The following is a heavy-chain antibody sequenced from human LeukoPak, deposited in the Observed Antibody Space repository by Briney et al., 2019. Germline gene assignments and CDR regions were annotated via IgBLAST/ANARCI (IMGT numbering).Heavy chain of an antibody. CDR2: INYSGST. Sequence: PSETLFLTCAVYGGSFSGYYWSWIRQPPGKGLEWIGEINYSGSTNYNPSLKSRVTISVDTSKNQFSLKRSSVTAADTAVHYCARFQVRGHYYYGMDVWGQGTTVTVSS. D-gene: IGHD3-10*01. J-gene: IGHJ6*02. CDR3: ARFQVRGHYYYGMDV. CDR1: GGSFSGYY. V-gene: IGHV4-34*01.